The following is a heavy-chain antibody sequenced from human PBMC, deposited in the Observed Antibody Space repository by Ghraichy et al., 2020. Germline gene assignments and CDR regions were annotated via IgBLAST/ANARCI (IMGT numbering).Heavy chain of an antibody. D-gene: IGHD4-17*01. J-gene: IGHJ3*02. V-gene: IGHV4-39*07. CDR3: ARQRANYGEWAFDI. Sequence: SETLSLTCAVSGDSINSIAYYWGWIRQPPGKGLEWIASAHYGATTYYKPSLKSRVIISVDTSKNHLSLKLSSVTAADTAVYFCARQRANYGEWAFDIWGQG. CDR1: GDSINSIAYY. CDR2: AHYGATT.